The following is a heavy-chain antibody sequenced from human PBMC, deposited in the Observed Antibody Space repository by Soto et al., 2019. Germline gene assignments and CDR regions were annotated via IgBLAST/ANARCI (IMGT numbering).Heavy chain of an antibody. V-gene: IGHV1-18*01. Sequence: ALVKLYCKTSGYTKTIYGVSCRIQEHGQGLEWMGWISVYNGNTNYAQKLQGRVTMTTDTSTSTAYMELRSLRSDDTAVYYCASPIQAYDDSSGQSALFALLGQGTLVTVSS. CDR3: ASPIQAYDDSSGQSALFAL. CDR2: ISVYNGNT. CDR1: GYTKTIYG. D-gene: IGHD3-22*01. J-gene: IGHJ5*02.